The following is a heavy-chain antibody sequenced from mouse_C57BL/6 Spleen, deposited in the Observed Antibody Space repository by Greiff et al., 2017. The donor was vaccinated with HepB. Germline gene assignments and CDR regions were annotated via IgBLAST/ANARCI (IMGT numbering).Heavy chain of an antibody. J-gene: IGHJ2*01. V-gene: IGHV14-2*01. D-gene: IGHD1-3*01. CDR2: IDPEDGET. CDR3: AKSSSSRYFDY. Sequence: EVQLQQSGAELVKPGASVKLSCTASGFNIKDYYMHWVKQRTEQGLEWIGRIDPEDGETKYAPKFKGKATITADTSSNTAYLQLSSLTSEDTAVYVCAKSSSSRYFDYWGQGTTLTVSS. CDR1: GFNIKDYY.